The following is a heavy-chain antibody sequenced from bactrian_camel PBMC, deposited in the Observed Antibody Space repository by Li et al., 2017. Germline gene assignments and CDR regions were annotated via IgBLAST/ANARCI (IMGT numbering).Heavy chain of an antibody. J-gene: IGHJ4*01. Sequence: VQLVESGGGSVQPGGSLLLSCVASGFSFSNYGMSWVRRAPGKGLEWVSGLDDGVNTYYADSVKGRFTVSRDNAKNTVTLQMNSLQSEDTALYYCATGLLPVFWGQGTQVTVS. CDR2: LDDGVNT. CDR1: GFSFSNYG. CDR3: ATGLLPVF. V-gene: IGHV3S10*01. D-gene: IGHD3*01.